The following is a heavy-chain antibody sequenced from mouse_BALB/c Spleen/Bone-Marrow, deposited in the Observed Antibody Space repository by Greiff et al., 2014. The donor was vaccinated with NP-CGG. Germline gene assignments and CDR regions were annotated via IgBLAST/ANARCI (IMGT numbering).Heavy chain of an antibody. CDR3: AREGYYGSPFAY. Sequence: QVQLQQSGAELAKPGASVKMSRKASGYTFTSYWMHWVKQRPGQGLEWIGYINPSTGYTEYNQKFKDKATLTADKSSSTAYMQLSSLTSEDSAVYYCAREGYYGSPFAYWGQGTLVTVSA. D-gene: IGHD1-1*01. J-gene: IGHJ3*01. CDR2: INPSTGYT. V-gene: IGHV1-7*01. CDR1: GYTFTSYW.